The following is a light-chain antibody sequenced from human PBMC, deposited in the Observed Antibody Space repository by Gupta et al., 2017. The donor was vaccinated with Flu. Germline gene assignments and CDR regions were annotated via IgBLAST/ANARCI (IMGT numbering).Light chain of an antibody. CDR2: EDN. CDR3: QSYDSSNQWV. V-gene: IGLV6-57*01. CDR1: SGSIASNN. Sequence: NFMLTQPHSVSGSPGKTVTIPCTPSSGSIASNNVQWYQQRPGSPPTTVIYEDNQRPSGVPDRFSGSIDRSSNSASLTISGLKTEDEADYYCQSYDSSNQWVFGGGTKVTVL. J-gene: IGLJ3*02.